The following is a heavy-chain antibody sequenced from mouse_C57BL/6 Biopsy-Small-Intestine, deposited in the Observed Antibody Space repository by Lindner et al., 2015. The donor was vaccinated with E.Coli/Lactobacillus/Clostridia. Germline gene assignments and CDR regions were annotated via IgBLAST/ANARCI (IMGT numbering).Heavy chain of an antibody. J-gene: IGHJ2*01. CDR2: INPYNGDT. V-gene: IGHV1-20*01. CDR3: ARRGDDGYFDY. CDR1: GYSFTGYF. D-gene: IGHD2-3*01. Sequence: VQLQESGPELVKPGDSVKISCKASGYSFTGYFMNWVMQSHGKSLEWIGRINPYNGDTFYNQKFKGKATLTVDKSSSTAHMELRSLTSEDSAVYYCARRGDDGYFDYWGQGTTLTVSS.